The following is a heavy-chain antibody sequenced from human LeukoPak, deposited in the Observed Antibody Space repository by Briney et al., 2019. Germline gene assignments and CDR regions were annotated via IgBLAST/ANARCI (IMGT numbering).Heavy chain of an antibody. CDR1: GGSFSGYY. CDR2: INHSGST. CDR3: ARTLMSFDI. Sequence: SETLSLTCAVYGGSFSGYYWSWVRQPPGKGLEWIGEINHSGSTNYNPSLKSRVTISVDTSKNQFSLKLSSVTAADTAVYYCARTLMSFDIWGQGTMVTVSS. V-gene: IGHV4-34*01. D-gene: IGHD3-16*01. J-gene: IGHJ3*02.